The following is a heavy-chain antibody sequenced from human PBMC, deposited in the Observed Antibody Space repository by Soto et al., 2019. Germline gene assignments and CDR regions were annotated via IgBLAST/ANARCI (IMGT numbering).Heavy chain of an antibody. V-gene: IGHV1-18*04. CDR3: ARVATLYGMDV. CDR1: GYTFTSCG. Sequence: GASVKVSCKASGYTFTSCGISCVRQAPGQGLEWMGWISAYNGNTNYAQKLQGRVTMTTDASTSTAYMELRSLRSDDTAVYYCARVATLYGMDVWGQGTTVTVSS. D-gene: IGHD2-15*01. CDR2: ISAYNGNT. J-gene: IGHJ6*02.